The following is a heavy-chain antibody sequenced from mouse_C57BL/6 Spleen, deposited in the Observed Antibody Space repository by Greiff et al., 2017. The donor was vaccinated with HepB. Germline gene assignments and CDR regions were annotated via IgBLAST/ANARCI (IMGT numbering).Heavy chain of an antibody. D-gene: IGHD2-4*01. CDR3: ARRDYDYADFDY. Sequence: QVQLQQPGAELVRPGSSVKLSCKASGYTFTSYWMHWVKQRPRQGLEWIGNIDPSDSETHYNQKFKDKATLTVDKSSSTAYMQLSSLTSEDSAVYYCARRDYDYADFDYWGQGTTLTVSS. CDR1: GYTFTSYW. J-gene: IGHJ2*01. CDR2: IDPSDSET. V-gene: IGHV1-52*01.